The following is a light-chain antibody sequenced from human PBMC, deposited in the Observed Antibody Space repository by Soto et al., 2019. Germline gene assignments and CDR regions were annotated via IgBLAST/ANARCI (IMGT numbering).Light chain of an antibody. Sequence: DIQMTQSPPSLSVSVGDRVTITCQASQDISNYLHWFQQKPGKAPQLLIFDVSNLQTGVPSRFSGGGSGTDFALTIGSLEPEDIATYYCQQYDSLPLTFGQGTRLEI. J-gene: IGKJ5*01. CDR1: QDISNY. CDR2: DVS. CDR3: QQYDSLPLT. V-gene: IGKV1-33*01.